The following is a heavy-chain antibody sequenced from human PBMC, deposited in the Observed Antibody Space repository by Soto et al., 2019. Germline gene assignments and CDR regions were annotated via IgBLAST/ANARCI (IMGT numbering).Heavy chain of an antibody. J-gene: IGHJ3*02. CDR3: ARDKQSLLGYYYDSSGYGDGDAFDI. CDR1: GFTFSSYS. D-gene: IGHD3-22*01. Sequence: GGSLRLSCAASGFTFSSYSMNWVRQAPGKGLEWVSSISSSSSYIYYADSVKGRFTISRDNAKNSLYLQMNSLRAEDTAVYYYARDKQSLLGYYYDSSGYGDGDAFDIWGQGTMVTVSS. CDR2: ISSSSSYI. V-gene: IGHV3-21*01.